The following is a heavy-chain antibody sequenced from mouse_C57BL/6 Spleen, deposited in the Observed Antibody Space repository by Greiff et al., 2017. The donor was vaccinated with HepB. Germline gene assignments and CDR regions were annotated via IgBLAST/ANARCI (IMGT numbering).Heavy chain of an antibody. J-gene: IGHJ4*01. CDR2: IYPGDGDT. CDR1: GYAFSSYW. CDR3: ARSSYYYGSSYGMDY. V-gene: IGHV1-80*01. D-gene: IGHD1-1*01. Sequence: VKLMESGAELVKPGASVKISCKASGYAFSSYWMNWVKQRPGKGLEWIGQIYPGDGDTNYNGKFKGKATLTADKSSSTAYMQLSSLTSEDSAVYFCARSSYYYGSSYGMDYWGQGTSVTVSS.